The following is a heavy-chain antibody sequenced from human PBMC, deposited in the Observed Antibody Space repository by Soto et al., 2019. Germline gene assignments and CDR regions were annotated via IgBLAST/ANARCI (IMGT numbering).Heavy chain of an antibody. CDR1: GFTFSSYA. D-gene: IGHD6-13*01. CDR3: ARPYSSSWLYYYYGMDV. J-gene: IGHJ6*02. Sequence: QVQLVESGGGVVQPGRSLRLSCAASGFTFSSYAMHWVRQAPGKGLEWVAVISYDGSNKYYADSVKGRFTISRDNSKNTLYLQINSLRAEDTAVYYCARPYSSSWLYYYYGMDVWGQGTTVTVSS. V-gene: IGHV3-30-3*01. CDR2: ISYDGSNK.